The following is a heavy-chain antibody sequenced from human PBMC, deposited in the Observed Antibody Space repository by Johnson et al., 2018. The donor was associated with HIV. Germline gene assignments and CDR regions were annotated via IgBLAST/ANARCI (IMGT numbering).Heavy chain of an antibody. J-gene: IGHJ3*02. Sequence: GQLVESGGGLVQPGGSLRLSCAASQFIFSNYWMNWVRQAPGKGLEWVANINQDGSEKYYLDSMKGRFTISRDNAKNSLFLQMDSLRADDTAVYYCARLFYGDDAFDIWGQGTMVTVSS. CDR2: INQDGSEK. D-gene: IGHD4-17*01. CDR1: QFIFSNYW. CDR3: ARLFYGDDAFDI. V-gene: IGHV3-7*05.